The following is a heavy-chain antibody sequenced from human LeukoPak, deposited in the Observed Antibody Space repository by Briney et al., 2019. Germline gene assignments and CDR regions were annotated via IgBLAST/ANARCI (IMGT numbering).Heavy chain of an antibody. V-gene: IGHV1-2*02. J-gene: IGHJ4*02. CDR3: ASVKSGRSFDY. Sequence: ASVKVSCKASGYTFSSYYMHWVRQAPGQALESLGWINPNSGGTNYAQKFQGRVTMTRDTSISTAYMELSRLRSDDTAVYYCASVKSGRSFDYWGQGTLVTVSS. D-gene: IGHD3-3*01. CDR1: GYTFSSYY. CDR2: INPNSGGT.